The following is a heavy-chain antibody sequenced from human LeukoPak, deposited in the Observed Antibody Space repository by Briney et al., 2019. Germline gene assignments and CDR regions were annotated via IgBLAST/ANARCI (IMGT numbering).Heavy chain of an antibody. CDR3: ARETSTYGSGGGYFDY. V-gene: IGHV4-34*01. J-gene: IGHJ4*02. CDR2: INHSGST. D-gene: IGHD3-10*01. Sequence: SETLSLTCAVYGGSFSGYYWSWLRQPPGKGLEWIGVINHSGSTNYNPSLKSRVTISVDTSKNQFSLKLSSVTAADTAVYYCARETSTYGSGGGYFDYWGQGTLVTVSS. CDR1: GGSFSGYY.